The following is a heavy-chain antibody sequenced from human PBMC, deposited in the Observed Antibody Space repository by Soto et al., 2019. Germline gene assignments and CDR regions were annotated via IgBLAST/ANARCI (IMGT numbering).Heavy chain of an antibody. V-gene: IGHV4-59*08. Sequence: SETLSLTCTVSGGSISSYYWSWIRQPPGKGLEWIGYIYYTGSTNYNPSLKSRVTISVDTSKNQFSLKLSSVTAADTAVYYCARSRYYYDSSGYARGFDYWGQGTLVTVSS. CDR1: GGSISSYY. D-gene: IGHD3-22*01. J-gene: IGHJ4*02. CDR2: IYYTGST. CDR3: ARSRYYYDSSGYARGFDY.